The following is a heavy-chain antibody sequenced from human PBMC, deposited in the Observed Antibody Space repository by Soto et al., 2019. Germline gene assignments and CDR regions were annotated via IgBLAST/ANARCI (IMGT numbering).Heavy chain of an antibody. D-gene: IGHD5-12*01. CDR3: AREIRKWGYIDGVPEYSGYDYYFDY. CDR1: GYTFTGYY. J-gene: IGHJ4*02. CDR2: INPNSGGT. Sequence: ASVKVSCKASGYTFTGYYMHWVRQAPGQGLEWMGWINPNSGGTNYAQKFQGWVTMTRDTSISTAYMELSRLRSDDTAVYYGAREIRKWGYIDGVPEYSGYDYYFDYWGQGTLVTVSS. V-gene: IGHV1-2*04.